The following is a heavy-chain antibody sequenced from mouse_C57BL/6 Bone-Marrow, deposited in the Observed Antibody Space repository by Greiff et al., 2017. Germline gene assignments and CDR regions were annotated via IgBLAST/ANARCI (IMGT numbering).Heavy chain of an antibody. J-gene: IGHJ4*01. CDR1: GFSLTSYG. CDR3: AKTRSYGYAMDY. Sequence: VQLQESGPGLVQPSQSLSITCTVSGFSLTSYGVHWVRQSPGKGLEWLGVIWRGGSTDYNAAFMSRLSITKDNSKSQVFFKMNSLQADDTAIYYCAKTRSYGYAMDYWGQGTSVTVSS. V-gene: IGHV2-5*01. CDR2: IWRGGST. D-gene: IGHD1-1*01.